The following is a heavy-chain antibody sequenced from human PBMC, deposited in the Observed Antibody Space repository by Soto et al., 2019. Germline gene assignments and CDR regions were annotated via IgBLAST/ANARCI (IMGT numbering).Heavy chain of an antibody. J-gene: IGHJ4*02. CDR3: ARDLPWFGELLSGYFDY. D-gene: IGHD3-10*01. CDR1: GYTFTSYG. Sequence: ASVEVSCKASGYTFTSYGISWVRQAPGQGLEWMGWISAYNGNTNYAQKLQGRVTMTTDTSTSTAYMELRSLRSDDTAVYYCARDLPWFGELLSGYFDYWGQGTLVTVSS. CDR2: ISAYNGNT. V-gene: IGHV1-18*01.